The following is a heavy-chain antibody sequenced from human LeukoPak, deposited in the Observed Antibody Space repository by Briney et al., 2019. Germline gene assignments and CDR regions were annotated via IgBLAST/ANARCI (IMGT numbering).Heavy chain of an antibody. Sequence: GGSLRLSCAASGFTFSSYGMHWVRQAPGKGLEWVAVISYDGSNKYYADSVKGRFTISRDNSKNTLYLQMNSLRAEDTAVYYCAKGGYSSSLNWFDPWDQGTLVTVSS. CDR3: AKGGYSSSLNWFDP. D-gene: IGHD6-6*01. V-gene: IGHV3-30*18. J-gene: IGHJ5*02. CDR1: GFTFSSYG. CDR2: ISYDGSNK.